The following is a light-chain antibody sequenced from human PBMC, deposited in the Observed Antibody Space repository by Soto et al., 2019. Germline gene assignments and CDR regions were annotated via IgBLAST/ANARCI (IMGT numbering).Light chain of an antibody. CDR2: LNSDGSH. CDR3: QTWDTGIRV. V-gene: IGLV4-69*01. Sequence: QSVLTQSPSASASLGASVKLTCTLSSGHSNYVIAWHQQQPEKGPRYLMKLNSDGSHSKGDGIPDLFSGSSSGAERYLTISSLQSEDEADYYCQTWDTGIRVFGGGTKLTVL. J-gene: IGLJ2*01. CDR1: SGHSNYV.